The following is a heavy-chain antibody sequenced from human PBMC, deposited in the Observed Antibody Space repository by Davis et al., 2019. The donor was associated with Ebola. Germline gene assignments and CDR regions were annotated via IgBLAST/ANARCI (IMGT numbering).Heavy chain of an antibody. Sequence: SLKISCAASGFTSDDYAMHWVRQAPGKGLEWVSGISWNSGSIGYADSVKGRFTISRDNAKNSLYLQMNSLRAEDTALYYCAKDRRGSYYRAYFDYWGQGTLVTVSS. D-gene: IGHD3-10*01. J-gene: IGHJ4*02. V-gene: IGHV3-9*02. CDR3: AKDRRGSYYRAYFDY. CDR1: GFTSDDYA. CDR2: ISWNSGSI.